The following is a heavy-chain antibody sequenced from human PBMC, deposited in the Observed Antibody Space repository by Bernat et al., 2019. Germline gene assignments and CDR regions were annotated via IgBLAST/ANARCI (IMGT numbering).Heavy chain of an antibody. CDR3: ARAPGYCSGGSCDELSDAFDI. CDR1: GGSISSGDYY. Sequence: QVQLQESGPGLVKPSQTLSLTCTVSGGSISSGDYYWSWIRQPPGKGLEWIGYIYYSGSTYYNPSLKCRVTISVDTSKNQFSLKMSSVTAADTAVYYCARAPGYCSGGSCDELSDAFDIWGQGTMVTVSS. CDR2: IYYSGST. D-gene: IGHD2-15*01. V-gene: IGHV4-30-4*01. J-gene: IGHJ3*02.